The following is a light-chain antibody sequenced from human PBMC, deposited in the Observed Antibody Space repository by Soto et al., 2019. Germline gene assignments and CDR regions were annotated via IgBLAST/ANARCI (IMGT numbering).Light chain of an antibody. CDR2: AAS. J-gene: IGKJ3*01. Sequence: AIRMTQSPSSFSASTGDRVTITCRASQGISSYLAWYQQKPGKAPKLLIYAASTLQSGVPSRFSGSGSGTAFTLTISCLQSADFATYYCQQYYSYPFTFGPGTKVDIK. CDR1: QGISSY. V-gene: IGKV1-8*01. CDR3: QQYYSYPFT.